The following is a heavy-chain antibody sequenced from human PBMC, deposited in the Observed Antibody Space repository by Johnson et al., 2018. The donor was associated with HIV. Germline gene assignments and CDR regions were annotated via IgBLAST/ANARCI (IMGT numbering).Heavy chain of an antibody. Sequence: EVQLVESGGVLVQPGGSLRLSCGASGFTVSGNYMNWVRQAPGKGLEWVSLIYSGGITYYADSVKGRFTISRDDSKNTLYLQMNRLTAEDTAVYYCARAPGFSRAFDIWGQGTMVTVSS. V-gene: IGHV3-66*01. D-gene: IGHD3-10*01. J-gene: IGHJ3*02. CDR3: ARAPGFSRAFDI. CDR2: IYSGGIT. CDR1: GFTVSGNY.